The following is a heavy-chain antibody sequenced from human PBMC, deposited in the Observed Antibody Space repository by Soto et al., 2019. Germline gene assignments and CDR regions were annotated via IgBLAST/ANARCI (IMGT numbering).Heavy chain of an antibody. CDR2: ISWDGGST. D-gene: IGHD6-19*01. CDR3: AKDRAAVTGAYYYYGMDA. CDR1: GFTCDDYT. J-gene: IGHJ6*02. Sequence: EVQLVESGGVVVQPGGSLRLSCAASGFTCDDYTMHWVRQAPGQGLEWVSRISWDGGSTYYADSVKGRFIISRDNSKNSLYLQMNSLRTEDTALYYCAKDRAAVTGAYYYYGMDAWGQGTTVTVSS. V-gene: IGHV3-43*01.